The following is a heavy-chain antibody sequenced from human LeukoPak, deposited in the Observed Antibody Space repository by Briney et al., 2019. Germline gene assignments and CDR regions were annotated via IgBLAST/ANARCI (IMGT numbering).Heavy chain of an antibody. CDR1: GGTFSSYA. Sequence: SVKVSCKASGGTFSSYAISWVRQAPGQGLEWMGGIIPIFGTADYAQKFQGRVTITADESTSTAYMELSSLRSEDTAVNYCAAEGSGNAFDYWGQGTLVTVSS. CDR3: AAEGSGNAFDY. CDR2: IIPIFGTA. V-gene: IGHV1-69*13. D-gene: IGHD1-26*01. J-gene: IGHJ4*02.